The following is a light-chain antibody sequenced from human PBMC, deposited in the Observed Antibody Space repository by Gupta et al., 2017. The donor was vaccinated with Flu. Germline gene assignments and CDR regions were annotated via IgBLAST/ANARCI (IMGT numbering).Light chain of an antibody. Sequence: SSVLTQDSAVSVALGPTVRITCQGDSLRSYYASWYQQTPGQAPVLIIYGENKRHSGIPDRFSGSRSGNTASVTITGAQAEDEADYYCDARDSRGNNLWVFGGGTKLTVL. CDR2: GEN. CDR3: DARDSRGNNLWV. CDR1: SLRSYY. J-gene: IGLJ3*02. V-gene: IGLV3-19*01.